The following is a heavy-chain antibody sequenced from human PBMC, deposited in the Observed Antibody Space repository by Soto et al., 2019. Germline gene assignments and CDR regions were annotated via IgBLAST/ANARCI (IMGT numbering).Heavy chain of an antibody. D-gene: IGHD4-17*01. CDR2: ISGSGGST. Sequence: EVQLLESGGGLVQPGGSLRLSCAASGFTFSSYAMSWVRQAPGKGLEWVSAISGSGGSTYYADSLKGRFTISRDNSKNTLYLQMNCLSAEDTAVYYCAKTRLLREIYFYYWGQGTLVPVSS. CDR1: GFTFSSYA. J-gene: IGHJ4*02. V-gene: IGHV3-23*01. CDR3: AKTRLLREIYFYY.